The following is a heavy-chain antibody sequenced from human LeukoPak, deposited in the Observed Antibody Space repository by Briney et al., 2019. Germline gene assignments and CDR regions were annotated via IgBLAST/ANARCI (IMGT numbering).Heavy chain of an antibody. D-gene: IGHD2-2*01. CDR1: GFTFSSYS. Sequence: PGGSLRLSCAASGFTFSSYSMNWVRQAPGKGLEWVSSISSSSSYIYYADSVKGRFTISRDNSKNTLYLQMNSLRAEDTAVYYCARDLGPVPAATLGMDVWGQGTTVTVSS. J-gene: IGHJ6*02. V-gene: IGHV3-21*01. CDR3: ARDLGPVPAATLGMDV. CDR2: ISSSSSYI.